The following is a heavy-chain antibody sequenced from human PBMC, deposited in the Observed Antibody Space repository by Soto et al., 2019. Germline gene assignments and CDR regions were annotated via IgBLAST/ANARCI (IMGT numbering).Heavy chain of an antibody. Sequence: QVQLQESGPGLVKPSETLSLTCTVSGGSITSYNWNWIRQPPGKGLEWIGYVYNSGSTNYNPSLKSRVPISVDTSKNHFSLKLNSVTAADTAVYYCARRAVVAVTGSLDNWLDPWGQGILVSVSS. CDR1: GGSITSYN. CDR3: ARRAVVAVTGSLDNWLDP. J-gene: IGHJ5*02. D-gene: IGHD2-21*01. V-gene: IGHV4-59*01. CDR2: VYNSGST.